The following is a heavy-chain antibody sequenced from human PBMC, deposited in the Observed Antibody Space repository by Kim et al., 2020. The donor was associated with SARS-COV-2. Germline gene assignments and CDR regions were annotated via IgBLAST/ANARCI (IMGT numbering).Heavy chain of an antibody. V-gene: IGHV3-30*01. D-gene: IGHD6-19*01. J-gene: IGHJ4*02. Sequence: AASVKGRFTISRDNSKNTLYLQMTSLGAEDTAVYYCARSRPYSSGWYPLDYWGQGTLVTVSS. CDR3: ARSRPYSSGWYPLDY.